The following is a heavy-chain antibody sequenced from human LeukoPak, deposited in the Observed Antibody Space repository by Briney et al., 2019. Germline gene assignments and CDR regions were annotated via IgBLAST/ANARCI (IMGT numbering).Heavy chain of an antibody. CDR3: ARIGYSSSSLDF. CDR2: IKQDGGLT. Sequence: GGSLRLSCAASGFTFSNYWMAWVRQAPGKGLEWVANIKQDGGLTYYVDSLKGRFIISRDNAKNSLYLQMKSLRVEDTAVYYCARIGYSSSSLDFWGQGTLVTVSS. J-gene: IGHJ4*02. D-gene: IGHD6-13*01. CDR1: GFTFSNYW. V-gene: IGHV3-7*01.